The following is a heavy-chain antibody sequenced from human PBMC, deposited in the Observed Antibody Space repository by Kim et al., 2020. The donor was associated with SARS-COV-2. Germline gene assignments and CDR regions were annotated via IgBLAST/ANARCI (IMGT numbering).Heavy chain of an antibody. Sequence: GGSLRLSCAASGFTFSSYAMHWVRQAPGKGLEWVAVISYDGSNKYYADSVKGRFTISRDNSKNTLYLQMNSLRAEDTAVYYCARGPEWLPGAWDYWGQGTLVTVSS. D-gene: IGHD3-3*01. CDR2: ISYDGSNK. J-gene: IGHJ4*02. CDR1: GFTFSSYA. CDR3: ARGPEWLPGAWDY. V-gene: IGHV3-30-3*01.